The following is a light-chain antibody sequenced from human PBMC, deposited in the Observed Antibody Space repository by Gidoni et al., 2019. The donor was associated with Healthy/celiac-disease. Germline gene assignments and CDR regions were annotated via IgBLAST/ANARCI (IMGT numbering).Light chain of an antibody. J-gene: IGLJ2*01. Sequence: QSALTQPASVSGSPGQSITISCTGTSSDVGGYNYVSWYQQHPGTAPKLMIYDVSNRPSGVSNRFSDSKSGNTASLTISGLQAEDEADYYCSSYTSSSTYVVFGGGTKLTVL. CDR3: SSYTSSSTYVV. V-gene: IGLV2-14*03. CDR2: DVS. CDR1: SSDVGGYNY.